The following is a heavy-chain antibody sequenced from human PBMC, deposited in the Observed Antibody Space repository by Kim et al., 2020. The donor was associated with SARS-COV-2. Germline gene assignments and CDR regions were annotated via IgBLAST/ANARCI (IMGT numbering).Heavy chain of an antibody. D-gene: IGHD2-2*02. V-gene: IGHV4-34*01. CDR3: ARGRAGVVPAPVLGRGPWVGFYAGDV. CDR2: INHSGVT. CDR1: GGSFSDYT. Sequence: SETLSLTCAVYGGSFSDYTWSWIRQPPGKGLEWIGEINHSGVTNLSPSLKSRITISVDTSKSQFSLRLKSMTATDTAIYYCARGRAGVVPAPVLGRGPWVGFYAGDVGGRGTPGAVSS. J-gene: IGHJ6*02.